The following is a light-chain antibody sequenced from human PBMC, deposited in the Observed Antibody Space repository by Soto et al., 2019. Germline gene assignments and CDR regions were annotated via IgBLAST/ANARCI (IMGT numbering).Light chain of an antibody. CDR1: QDIRNY. CDR3: QQLRSYPST. CDR2: DAS. J-gene: IGKJ4*01. Sequence: IQLTPSPSSLSASVGDRVTVTCRASQDIRNYLTWYQQKPGKAPKLLICDASTLYSGVPPRFSGSGSATEFTPTISGLLPEDVAAYYCQQLRSYPSTFGGGTKVEI. V-gene: IGKV1-9*01.